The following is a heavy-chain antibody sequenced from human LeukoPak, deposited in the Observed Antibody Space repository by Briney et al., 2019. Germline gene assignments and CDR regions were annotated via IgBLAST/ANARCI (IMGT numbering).Heavy chain of an antibody. J-gene: IGHJ5*02. D-gene: IGHD3-3*01. CDR1: GFTVSSNY. CDR3: TTAVGMYYDFWSGYLNNWFDP. V-gene: IGHV3-15*01. Sequence: GGSLRLSCAASGFTVSSNYMSWVRQAPGKGLEWVGRIKSKTDGGTTDYAAPVKGRFTISRDDSKNTLYLQMNSLKTEDTAVYYCTTAVGMYYDFWSGYLNNWFDPWGQGTLVTVSS. CDR2: IKSKTDGGTT.